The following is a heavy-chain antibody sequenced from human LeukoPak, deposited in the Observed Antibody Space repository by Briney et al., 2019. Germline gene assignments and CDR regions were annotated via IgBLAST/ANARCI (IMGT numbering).Heavy chain of an antibody. CDR1: GGTFSSYA. CDR3: ARGPRGLLLDYYYMDV. Sequence: ESSVKVSCKASGGTFSSYAISWVRQAPGQGLEWMGGIIPIFGTANYAQKFQGRVTITTDESTSTAYMELSSLRSEDTAVYYCARGPRGLLLDYYYMDVWGKGTTVTVSS. V-gene: IGHV1-69*05. CDR2: IIPIFGTA. J-gene: IGHJ6*03. D-gene: IGHD3-22*01.